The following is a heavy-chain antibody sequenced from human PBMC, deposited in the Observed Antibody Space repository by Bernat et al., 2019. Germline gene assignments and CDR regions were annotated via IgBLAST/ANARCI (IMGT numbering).Heavy chain of an antibody. D-gene: IGHD3-22*01. Sequence: EVQLVDSGGGLVQPGGSLRLSCAASGFTVSSSYMNWVRQTPGKGLEWVSVIYSGDNTYYADSVKGRFTISRDNSKNTLYLQMNSLRVEDTAVYYCARDDTSGYIDYWGQGTLVTVSS. J-gene: IGHJ4*02. V-gene: IGHV3-66*02. CDR1: GFTVSSSY. CDR3: ARDDTSGYIDY. CDR2: IYSGDNT.